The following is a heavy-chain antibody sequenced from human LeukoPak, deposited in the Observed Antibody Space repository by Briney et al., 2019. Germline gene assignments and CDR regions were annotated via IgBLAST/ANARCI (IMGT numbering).Heavy chain of an antibody. J-gene: IGHJ4*02. V-gene: IGHV5-51*01. CDR1: GYDFTTYW. D-gene: IGHD6-13*01. CDR2: IFPGDSDT. Sequence: PGESLKISCEVSGYDFTTYWIGWLRQMPGKGLEWMGIIFPGDSDTRYSPSFQGQVTISADKSNSIAYLQWSSLKASDTAMYYCARRDRSTWSVDYWGQGTLVTVSS. CDR3: ARRDRSTWSVDY.